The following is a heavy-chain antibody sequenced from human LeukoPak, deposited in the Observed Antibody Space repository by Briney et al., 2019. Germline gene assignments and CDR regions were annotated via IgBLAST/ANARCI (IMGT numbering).Heavy chain of an antibody. V-gene: IGHV4-4*09. CDR3: ARKAPKKGWFDP. CDR2: THPSGNT. J-gene: IGHJ5*02. CDR1: GGSNNSYY. Sequence: SKTLSLTCTVSGGSNNSYYWSWIRQPPGKGLEWIGYTHPSGNTNYSPSLKGRVTISIDMSRNQFSLKLSSVTAADTAVYYCARKAPKKGWFDPWGQGTLVTVSS.